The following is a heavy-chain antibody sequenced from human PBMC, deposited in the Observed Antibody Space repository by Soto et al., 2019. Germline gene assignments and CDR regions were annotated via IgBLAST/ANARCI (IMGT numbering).Heavy chain of an antibody. J-gene: IGHJ6*02. CDR2: IKQDGSEN. CDR1: GFTFSSYW. CDR3: ARDRIAAAGTFYYYYGMDV. D-gene: IGHD6-13*01. Sequence: GGSLRLSCAASGFTFSSYWMSWVRQAPGKGLAWVANIKQDGSENYYVDSVKGRFTISRDNAKNSLYLQMNSLRAEDTAVYYCARDRIAAAGTFYYYYGMDVWGQGTTVTVSS. V-gene: IGHV3-7*03.